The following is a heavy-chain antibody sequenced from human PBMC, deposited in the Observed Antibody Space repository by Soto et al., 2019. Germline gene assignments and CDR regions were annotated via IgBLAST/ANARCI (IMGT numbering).Heavy chain of an antibody. CDR2: IIPLFGTT. D-gene: IGHD3-10*01. Sequence: QVQVVQSGVEVRRPGSSVKVSCKASGDTFKNCVISWVRQAPGQGLEWMGGIIPLFGTTDFAQRFQGRLTITTGESTTTAYMELSRLRSEDTATYYCAADLGFGTISVVWGQGTTVIVSS. CDR3: AADLGFGTISVV. V-gene: IGHV1-69*01. CDR1: GDTFKNCV. J-gene: IGHJ6*01.